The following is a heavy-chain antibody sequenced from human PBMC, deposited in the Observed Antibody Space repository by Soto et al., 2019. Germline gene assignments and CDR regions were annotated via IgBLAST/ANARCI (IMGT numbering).Heavy chain of an antibody. CDR1: GFSLSTSGEG. Sequence: QITLQESGPTLVKPIQPLTLTCTFSGFSLSTSGEGVDWIRQSLGKALEWLALIYWDDDKRYSPTLQSMLTITNDTSKNQVVLTTTDMDPVDTGTYYSAHSMAVFHYYDMDVWGKGTTVTVSS. CDR2: IYWDDDK. V-gene: IGHV2-5*02. D-gene: IGHD3-10*01. CDR3: AHSMAVFHYYDMDV. J-gene: IGHJ6*03.